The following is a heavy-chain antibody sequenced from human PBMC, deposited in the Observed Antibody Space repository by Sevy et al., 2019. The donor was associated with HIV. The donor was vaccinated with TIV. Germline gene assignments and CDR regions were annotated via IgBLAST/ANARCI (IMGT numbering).Heavy chain of an antibody. Sequence: GESLKISCKGSGXXFTSYWIGWVRQXPGKGLEWMGIIYPGDSDTRYSPSFQGQVTISADKSISTAYLQWSSLKASDTAMYYCARGTSGSYYLGXFDYWGQGTLVTVSS. D-gene: IGHD1-26*01. CDR3: ARGTSGSYYLGXFDY. J-gene: IGHJ4*02. V-gene: IGHV5-51*01. CDR1: GXXFTSYW. CDR2: IYPGDSDT.